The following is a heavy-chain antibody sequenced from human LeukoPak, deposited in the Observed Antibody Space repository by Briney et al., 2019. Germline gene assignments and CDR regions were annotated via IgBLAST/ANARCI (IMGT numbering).Heavy chain of an antibody. J-gene: IGHJ4*02. CDR1: AFTFSNAW. CDR3: TTSGPLAVARSRPLKKIFDY. D-gene: IGHD6-19*01. V-gene: IGHV3-15*01. Sequence: PGGSLRLSCAASAFTFSNAWMSWVRQAQGKGLEWVGRIKRKTDGRTTDYAAPVKARFTISRDDSKNTLYLQMNSLKTEDTAVYYCTTSGPLAVARSRPLKKIFDYWGQGTLVTVSS. CDR2: IKRKTDGRTT.